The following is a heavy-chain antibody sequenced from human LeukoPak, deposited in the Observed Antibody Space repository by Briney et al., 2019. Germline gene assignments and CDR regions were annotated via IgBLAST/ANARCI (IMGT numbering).Heavy chain of an antibody. CDR1: GGSISSSTYY. CDR2: IYYSGST. Sequence: SETLSLTCTVSGGSISSSTYYWGWIRQPPGKGLEWIGSIYYSGSTYNNPSLKSRVTIFVDTSKNQFSLKLSSVTATDTAVYYCARTYGDYDDAFDVWGQGTMVTVSS. V-gene: IGHV4-39*01. D-gene: IGHD4-17*01. J-gene: IGHJ3*01. CDR3: ARTYGDYDDAFDV.